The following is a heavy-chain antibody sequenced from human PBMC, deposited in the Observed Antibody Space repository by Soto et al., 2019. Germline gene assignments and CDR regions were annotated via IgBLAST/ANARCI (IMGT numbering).Heavy chain of an antibody. CDR3: AGGGGWELLSFDY. V-gene: IGHV4-31*03. D-gene: IGHD1-26*01. Sequence: QVQLQESGPGLVKPSQTLSLTCTVSGGSISSGGYYWSWIRQHPGKGLEWIGYIYYSGSTYYNPSLKSRVTISVDTSKTRFSRKLGSVTAADRAVYYGAGGGGWELLSFDYWGQGTLVTVSS. J-gene: IGHJ4*02. CDR2: IYYSGST. CDR1: GGSISSGGYY.